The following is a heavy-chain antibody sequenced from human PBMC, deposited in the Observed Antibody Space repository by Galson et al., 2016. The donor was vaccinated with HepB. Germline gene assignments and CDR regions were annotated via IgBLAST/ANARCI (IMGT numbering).Heavy chain of an antibody. J-gene: IGHJ4*02. CDR1: GFTFSSYW. V-gene: IGHV3-7*02. Sequence: SLRLSCAASGFTFSSYWMTWVLQAPGKGLEWVANINLDGSRRYYVDSVKGRFTISRDNGKNSLYLEMKSLRAEDTAVYYCVSGYTSGLWGQGTLVTVSS. CDR2: INLDGSRR. D-gene: IGHD6-19*01. CDR3: VSGYTSGL.